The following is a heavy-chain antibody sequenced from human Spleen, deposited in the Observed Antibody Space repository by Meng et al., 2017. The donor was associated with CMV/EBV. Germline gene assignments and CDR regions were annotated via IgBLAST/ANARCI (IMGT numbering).Heavy chain of an antibody. J-gene: IGHJ5*02. CDR3: AREGTSSRWYYVWFDP. D-gene: IGHD6-13*01. Sequence: GPSRGSSYYWGCSRQPTGTGLVWIGSIYYRGSTYYNPSLKSRVPISGDTSKNQFSLKLSSVTAADTAVYYCAREGTSSRWYYVWFDPWGQGTLVTVSS. CDR1: GPSRGSSYY. CDR2: IYYRGST. V-gene: IGHV4-39*07.